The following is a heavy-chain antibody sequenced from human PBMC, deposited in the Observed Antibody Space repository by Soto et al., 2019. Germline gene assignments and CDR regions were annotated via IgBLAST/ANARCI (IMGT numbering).Heavy chain of an antibody. CDR2: IYPGDSDT. V-gene: IGHV5-51*01. CDR1: GYSFTSYW. Sequence: PGESLKISCKGSGYSFTSYWIGWVRQMPGKGLEWMGIIYPGDSDTRYSPSFQGQVTISADKSISTAYLQWSSLKASDTAMYYCARIFHWKTYGDYDQYYYYGMDVWGQGTTVTVSS. CDR3: ARIFHWKTYGDYDQYYYYGMDV. J-gene: IGHJ6*02. D-gene: IGHD4-17*01.